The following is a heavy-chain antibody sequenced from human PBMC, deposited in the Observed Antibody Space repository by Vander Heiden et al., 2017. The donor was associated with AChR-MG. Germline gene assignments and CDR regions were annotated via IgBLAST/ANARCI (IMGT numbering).Heavy chain of an antibody. CDR2: INPSGGST. V-gene: IGHV1-46*01. J-gene: IGHJ4*02. D-gene: IGHD3-10*01. CDR3: ARATGGSFGEFDY. Sequence: QVQLVQSGAEVKKPGASVKVSCKASGYRFTSYFMHWVRQAPGQGLEWMGIINPSGGSTSYVQKYQGRVTMTRDTSTSTVHMELNSLRSEDTAVYYCARATGGSFGEFDYWGQGTLVTVSS. CDR1: GYRFTSYF.